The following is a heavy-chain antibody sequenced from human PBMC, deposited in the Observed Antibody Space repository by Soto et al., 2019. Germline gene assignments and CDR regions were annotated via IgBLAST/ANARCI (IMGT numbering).Heavy chain of an antibody. CDR2: ITWNSRVL. CDR3: AKGRYDFWSPYYFDS. V-gene: IGHV3-9*01. CDR1: GFTFSSYA. Sequence: EVQLLESGGGLVQPGGSLTLSCAASGFTFSSYAMSWVRQAPGKGLEWVSGITWNSRVLAYADSVKGRFTISRDNARNSLYLQMDSLRDEDTALYYCAKGRYDFWSPYYFDSWGQGTLVTVSS. J-gene: IGHJ4*02. D-gene: IGHD3-3*01.